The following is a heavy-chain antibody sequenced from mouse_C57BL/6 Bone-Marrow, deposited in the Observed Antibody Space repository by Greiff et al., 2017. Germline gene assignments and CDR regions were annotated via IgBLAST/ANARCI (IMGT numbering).Heavy chain of an antibody. CDR2: ISDGGSYT. Sequence: EVKLVESGGGLVKPGGSLKLSCAASGFTFSSYAMSWVRQTPEKRLEWVATISDGGSYTYYPDNVKGRFTISRDNAKNNLYLQMSHLKSEDTAMYYCASVYDSFAYWGQGTLVTVSA. D-gene: IGHD2-3*01. V-gene: IGHV5-4*03. CDR1: GFTFSSYA. CDR3: ASVYDSFAY. J-gene: IGHJ3*01.